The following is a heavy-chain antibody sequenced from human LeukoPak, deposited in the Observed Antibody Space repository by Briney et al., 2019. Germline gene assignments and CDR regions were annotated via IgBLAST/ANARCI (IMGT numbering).Heavy chain of an antibody. J-gene: IGHJ4*02. D-gene: IGHD6-19*01. CDR2: ISYDGSDK. CDR3: ARSVGSGRFDY. CDR1: GFTFSSYW. Sequence: GGSLRLSCAASGFTFSSYWMSWVRQAPGKGLEWVAVISYDGSDKYYADSVKGRFTISRDNSKNTLYLQMNSLRAEDTAVYYCARSVGSGRFDYWGQGTLVTVSS. V-gene: IGHV3-30*03.